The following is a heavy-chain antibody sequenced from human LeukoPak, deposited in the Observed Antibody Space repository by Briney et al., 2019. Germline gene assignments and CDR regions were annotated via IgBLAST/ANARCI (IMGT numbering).Heavy chain of an antibody. CDR3: ARDVPELPFDS. Sequence: PGGSLRLSCAASGFTFSSNYMSWVRQAPGKGLVWVSRISSDGSSTSYADAVKGRFTISRDNAKNTLYLQMNSLRAEDTAVYYCARDVPELPFDSWGQGTLVTVSS. D-gene: IGHD1-26*01. V-gene: IGHV3-74*01. J-gene: IGHJ4*02. CDR1: GFTFSSNY. CDR2: ISSDGSST.